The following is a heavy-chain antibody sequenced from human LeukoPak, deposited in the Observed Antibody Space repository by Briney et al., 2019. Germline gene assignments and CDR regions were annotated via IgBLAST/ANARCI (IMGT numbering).Heavy chain of an antibody. CDR1: GGSFSGCY. J-gene: IGHJ4*02. CDR2: INHSEST. D-gene: IGHD6-19*01. CDR3: ARDHPSAWTRPFDY. Sequence: SETLSLTCAVYGGSFSGCYWSWIRQPPRQGLEWIGDINHSESTNYNPSLKSRVTISVDTSKNQFSLKLSSVTAADTAVYYCARDHPSAWTRPFDYWGQGTLVTVSS. V-gene: IGHV4-34*01.